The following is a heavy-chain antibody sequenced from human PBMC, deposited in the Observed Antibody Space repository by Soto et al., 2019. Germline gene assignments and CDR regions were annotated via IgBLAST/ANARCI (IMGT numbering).Heavy chain of an antibody. V-gene: IGHV4-59*12. CDR2: VHYSENS. J-gene: IGHJ6*02. Sequence: LSLTFTVSGGSISDSYWSWIRQPPGKGLEWIGYVHYSENSNYNPSLKSRVTISVDTSKNQFSLKLSSVTAADTAVYYCASNAYSSGWYGMDVWGQGTTVTVSS. CDR1: GGSISDSY. CDR3: ASNAYSSGWYGMDV. D-gene: IGHD6-19*01.